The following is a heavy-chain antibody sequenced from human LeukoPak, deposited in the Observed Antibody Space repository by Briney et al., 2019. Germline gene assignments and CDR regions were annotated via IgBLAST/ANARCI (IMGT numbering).Heavy chain of an antibody. Sequence: ASVKVSCKASAYTFTSYGISWVRQAPGQGLEWMGWINPNSGGTNYAQKFQGRVTMTRDTSISTAYMELSRLRSDDTAVYYCATDGTHSSSWYPNSGNYFDYWGQGTLVTVSS. D-gene: IGHD6-13*01. J-gene: IGHJ4*02. V-gene: IGHV1-2*02. CDR2: INPNSGGT. CDR3: ATDGTHSSSWYPNSGNYFDY. CDR1: AYTFTSYG.